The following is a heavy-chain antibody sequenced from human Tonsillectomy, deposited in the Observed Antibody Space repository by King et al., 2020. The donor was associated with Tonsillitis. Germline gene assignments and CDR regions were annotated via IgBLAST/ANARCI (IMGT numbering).Heavy chain of an antibody. Sequence: QLVQSGGGLVQPGGSLRLSCAASGFTFSDHYIDWVRQAPGKGLEWVGRSRNKAKSYTTQYAASVKGRFTISRDESPYSVYLHMNSLKTEDTAVYHCARVRTCPSSSCFYFDYWGPGTLVTVSS. V-gene: IGHV3-72*01. D-gene: IGHD2-2*01. J-gene: IGHJ4*02. CDR1: GFTFSDHY. CDR3: ARVRTCPSSSCFYFDY. CDR2: SRNKAKSYTT.